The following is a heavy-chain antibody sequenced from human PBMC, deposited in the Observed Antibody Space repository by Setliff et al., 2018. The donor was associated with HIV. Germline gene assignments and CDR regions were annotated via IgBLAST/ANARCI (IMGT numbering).Heavy chain of an antibody. J-gene: IGHJ4*02. CDR3: TRVDSNYEKFDC. CDR1: GFTFSSYS. Sequence: GGSLRLSCAASGFTFSSYSMNWVRQAPGKGLEWVSYISGSSSTTEYAASVKGRFTISRDDSKNSLYLQMNSLKTEDTAVYYCTRVDSNYEKFDCWGQGSLVTVSS. V-gene: IGHV3-48*01. CDR2: ISGSSSTT. D-gene: IGHD4-4*01.